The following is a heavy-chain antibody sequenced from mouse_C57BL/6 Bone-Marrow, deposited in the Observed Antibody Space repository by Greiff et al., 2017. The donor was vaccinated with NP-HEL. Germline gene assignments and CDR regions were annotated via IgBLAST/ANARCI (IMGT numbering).Heavy chain of an antibody. CDR2: IYPGDGDT. CDR3: AEYYYGSSHWYFDV. J-gene: IGHJ1*03. V-gene: IGHV1-82*01. D-gene: IGHD1-1*01. CDR1: GYAFSSSW. Sequence: QVQLQQSGPELVKPGASVKISCKASGYAFSSSWMNWVKQRPGKGLEWIGRIYPGDGDTNYNGKFKGKATLTADKSSSTAYMQLSSLTSEDSAVYFCAEYYYGSSHWYFDVWGTGTTVTVSS.